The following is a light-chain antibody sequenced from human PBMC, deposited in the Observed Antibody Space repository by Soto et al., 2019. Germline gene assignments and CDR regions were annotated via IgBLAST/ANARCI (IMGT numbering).Light chain of an antibody. CDR1: SSDVGGYNY. CDR2: EVS. CDR3: SSYAGSNTV. V-gene: IGLV2-8*01. Sequence: QSALTQPPSPSGAPGQSVTISCTGTSSDVGGYNYVSWYQQHPGKAPKLMIYEVSKRPSGVPDRFSGSKSGNTASLTVSGLQAEDEAHYYCSSYAGSNTVFGGGTKLTVL. J-gene: IGLJ2*01.